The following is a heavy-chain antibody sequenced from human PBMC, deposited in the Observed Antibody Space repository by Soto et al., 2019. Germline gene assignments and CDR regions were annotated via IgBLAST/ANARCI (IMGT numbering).Heavy chain of an antibody. CDR3: ARGNPFNYAGFDV. D-gene: IGHD3-16*01. CDR2: MNAKSGGT. CDR1: GYTFSDFD. J-gene: IGHJ6*02. Sequence: QAHLEQSGAELKRTGASVKVSCKASGYTFSDFDINWLRQASGKGPEWMGWMNAKSGGTFFPQRFQGKFNMTWDTSFSSAYMEVGSLTSDDTAIYYCARGNPFNYAGFDVWGQGTTVAVSS. V-gene: IGHV1-8*01.